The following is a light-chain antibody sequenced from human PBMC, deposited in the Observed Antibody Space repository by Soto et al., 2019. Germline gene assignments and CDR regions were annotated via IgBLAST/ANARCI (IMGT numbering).Light chain of an antibody. V-gene: IGLV1-47*01. CDR3: ATWDDSLNVGV. CDR2: RND. CDR1: SSNIGSNY. Sequence: QAVVTQSPSTSATPGQRVSISCSGSSSNIGSNYVYWYQQLPGAAPKLLIYRNDERPSGVPDRFSGSKSDTSASLAISGLRVEDEADYNCATWDDSLNVGVFGGGTKLTVL. J-gene: IGLJ3*02.